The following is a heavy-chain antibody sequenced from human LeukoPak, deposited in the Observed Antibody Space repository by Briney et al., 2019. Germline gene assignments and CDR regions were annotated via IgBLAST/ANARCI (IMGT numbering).Heavy chain of an antibody. V-gene: IGHV4-59*01. CDR3: AREMGDYGDYHGFDY. D-gene: IGHD4-17*01. CDR2: IYYSGST. Sequence: SETLSLTCTVSGGSISSYYWSWIRQPPGKGLEWIGYIYYSGSTNYNPSLKSRVTISVDTSKNQFSLKLSSVTAADTAVYYCAREMGDYGDYHGFDYWGQGTLVTVSS. J-gene: IGHJ4*02. CDR1: GGSISSYY.